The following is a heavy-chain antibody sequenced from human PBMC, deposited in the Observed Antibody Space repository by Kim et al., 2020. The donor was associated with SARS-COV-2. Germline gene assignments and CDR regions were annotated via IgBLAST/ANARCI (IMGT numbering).Heavy chain of an antibody. D-gene: IGHD3-22*01. Sequence: YADAVKGPVTISRDNAKNSLYLQMNSLRAEDTAVYYCARIGGYYAYYFDYWGQGTLVTVSS. J-gene: IGHJ4*02. V-gene: IGHV3-48*03. CDR3: ARIGGYYAYYFDY.